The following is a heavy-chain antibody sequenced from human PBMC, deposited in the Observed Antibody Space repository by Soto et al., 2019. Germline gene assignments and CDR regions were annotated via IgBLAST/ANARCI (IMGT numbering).Heavy chain of an antibody. CDR2: LIVILGTT. V-gene: IGHV1-69*01. Sequence: QVQLVQSGAEVRKPGSSVKVSCQSFGGSFSSYAFLWVRQAPGQGLEWMGGLIVILGTTNYAQKFKGRVTFTADESSSTAYMEVSSLESEDKAIYYCSSGYYDSSGYSIDYCGQGTQVTVSS. D-gene: IGHD3-22*01. CDR1: GGSFSSYA. CDR3: SSGYYDSSGYSIDY. J-gene: IGHJ4*02.